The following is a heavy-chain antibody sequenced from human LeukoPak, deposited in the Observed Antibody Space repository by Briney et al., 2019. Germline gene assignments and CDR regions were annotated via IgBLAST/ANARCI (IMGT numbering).Heavy chain of an antibody. D-gene: IGHD2-8*01. CDR3: ARVQGHPPNGLDI. V-gene: IGHV3-7*01. Sequence: GGSLRLSCAASGFTFSSYWMSWVRQAPGKGLEWVANIKQDGSEKYYVDSVKGRFTISRDNAKNSLYLQMNSLRAEDTAVYYCARVQGHPPNGLDIWGQGTMVTVSS. CDR1: GFTFSSYW. J-gene: IGHJ3*02. CDR2: IKQDGSEK.